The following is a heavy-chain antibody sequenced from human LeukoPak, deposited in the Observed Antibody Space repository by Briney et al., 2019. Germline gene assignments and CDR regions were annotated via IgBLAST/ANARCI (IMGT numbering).Heavy chain of an antibody. Sequence: GASVKVSCKASGGTFSSYGISWVRQDPGQGLEWMGGIIPIFGTANYAQKFQGRVTITADESTSTAYMELSSLRSEDTAVYYCATTDTAMVDASLDYWGQGTLVTVSS. J-gene: IGHJ4*02. D-gene: IGHD5-18*01. V-gene: IGHV1-69*01. CDR3: ATTDTAMVDASLDY. CDR1: GGTFSSYG. CDR2: IIPIFGTA.